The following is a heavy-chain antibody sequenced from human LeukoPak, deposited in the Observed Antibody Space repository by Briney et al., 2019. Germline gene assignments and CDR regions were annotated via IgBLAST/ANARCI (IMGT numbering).Heavy chain of an antibody. CDR2: IWYDGSNK. CDR1: RFTFSRYG. J-gene: IGHJ4*02. Sequence: TGGSLRLSCAASRFTFSRYGMHWVRQAPGEGLEWVAVIWYDGSNKYYADSVKGRFTISRDNSKNTLYLQMNSLRAEDTAVYYCARDRIVGATRGGDFDYWGQGTLVTVSS. V-gene: IGHV3-33*01. CDR3: ARDRIVGATRGGDFDY. D-gene: IGHD1-26*01.